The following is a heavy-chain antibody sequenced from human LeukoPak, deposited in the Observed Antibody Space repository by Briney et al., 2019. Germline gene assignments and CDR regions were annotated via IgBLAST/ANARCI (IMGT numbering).Heavy chain of an antibody. Sequence: ASVKVSCKASGYTFTSYDINWVRQATGQGLEWMGWMNPNSGNTGYAQKFEGRVTMTRNTSISTAYMELGSLRSEDTAVYYCARGIRGPGHRSHYWGQGTLATVS. D-gene: IGHD6-19*01. CDR1: GYTFTSYD. J-gene: IGHJ4*01. V-gene: IGHV1-8*01. CDR3: ARGIRGPGHRSHY. CDR2: MNPNSGNT.